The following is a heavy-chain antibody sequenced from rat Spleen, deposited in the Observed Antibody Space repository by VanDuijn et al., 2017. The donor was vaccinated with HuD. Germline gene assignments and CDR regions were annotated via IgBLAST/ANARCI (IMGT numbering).Heavy chain of an antibody. V-gene: IGHV2-16*01. CDR3: ARADVAGLSTDGI. CDR2: MWTGGAK. D-gene: IGHD1-2*01. J-gene: IGHJ2*01. CDR1: GFSLSNYG. Sequence: QVQLKESGPGLVQPSQTLSLTCTVSGFSLSNYGLIWVRQPPGKGLEWMGVMWTGGAKDYNSALRSRLRISRDTSKSQVFLKMNSLQTEDTATYFCARADVAGLSTDGIWGQGIMVTVSS.